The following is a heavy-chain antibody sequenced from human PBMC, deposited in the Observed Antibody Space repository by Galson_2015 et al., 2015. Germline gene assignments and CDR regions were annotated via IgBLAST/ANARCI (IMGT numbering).Heavy chain of an antibody. CDR3: ARRRRNDPNTNFDY. D-gene: IGHD5-24*01. CDR1: GYSFTIYW. J-gene: IGHJ4*02. V-gene: IGHV5-51*01. Sequence: QSGAEVKKPGESLKISCKASGYSFTIYWIAWVRQMPGKGLEWMGSIYPDDSDTTYSPSFQGQITISADKPINTAYLQWSSLKASDTAMHHCARRRRNDPNTNFDYWGQGTLVTVSS. CDR2: IYPDDSDT.